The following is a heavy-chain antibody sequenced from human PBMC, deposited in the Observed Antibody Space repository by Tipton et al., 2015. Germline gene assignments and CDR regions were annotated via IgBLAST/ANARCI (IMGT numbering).Heavy chain of an antibody. D-gene: IGHD5-12*01. Sequence: TLSLTCTVSGDSIRGGGYYWSWIRQRPGKGLEWLGYISYSGTTDYNPSLHGRLSISLDTSQSHFSLQLGSVTAADTAVYYCARASGGYYYYDLAVWGQGTTFTVSS. CDR3: ARASGGYYYYDLAV. J-gene: IGHJ6*02. V-gene: IGHV4-31*03. CDR1: GDSIRGGGYY. CDR2: ISYSGTT.